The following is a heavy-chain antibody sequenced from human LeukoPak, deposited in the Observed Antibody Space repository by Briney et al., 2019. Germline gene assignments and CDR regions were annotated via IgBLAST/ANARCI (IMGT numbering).Heavy chain of an antibody. D-gene: IGHD1-26*01. CDR2: IYPGDSDT. CDR3: ARQTISGSYFGSAFDI. Sequence: GESLKISCKGSGYSFTTYWIGWVRQMPGKGLEWMGIIYPGDSDTRYSPSFQGQVTISADKSISTAYLQWSSLKASDTAMYHCARQTISGSYFGSAFDIWGQGTMVTVSS. CDR1: GYSFTTYW. J-gene: IGHJ3*02. V-gene: IGHV5-51*01.